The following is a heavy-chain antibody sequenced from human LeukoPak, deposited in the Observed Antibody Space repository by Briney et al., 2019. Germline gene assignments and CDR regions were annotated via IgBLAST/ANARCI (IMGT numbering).Heavy chain of an antibody. V-gene: IGHV3-30*18. J-gene: IGHJ3*02. CDR2: ISYDGSNK. CDR3: AKDYHYYGSAFDI. D-gene: IGHD3-10*01. Sequence: GRSLRLSCAASGFTFSSYGMHWVRQAPGKGLEWVAVISYDGSNKYYADSVKGRFTISRDNSKKTLYLQMNSLRAEDTAVYYCAKDYHYYGSAFDIWGQGTMVTVSS. CDR1: GFTFSSYG.